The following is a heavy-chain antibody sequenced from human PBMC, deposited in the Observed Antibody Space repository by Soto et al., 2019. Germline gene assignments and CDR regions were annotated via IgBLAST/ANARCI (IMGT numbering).Heavy chain of an antibody. CDR3: AKDTLGRIQLQYYGMDV. Sequence: ESGGGVVQPGRSLRLSCAASGFTFSSYGMHWVRQAPGKGLEWVAVISYDGSNKYYADSVKGRFTISRDNSKNTLYLQMNSLRAEDTAVYYCAKDTLGRIQLQYYGMDVWGQGTTVTVSS. D-gene: IGHD5-18*01. CDR2: ISYDGSNK. V-gene: IGHV3-30*18. CDR1: GFTFSSYG. J-gene: IGHJ6*02.